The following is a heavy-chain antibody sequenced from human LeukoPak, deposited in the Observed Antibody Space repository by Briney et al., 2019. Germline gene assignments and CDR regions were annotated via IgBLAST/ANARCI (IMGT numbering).Heavy chain of an antibody. CDR3: ARRDYYDSSGFAFDI. J-gene: IGHJ3*02. CDR1: GFTFSSYA. D-gene: IGHD3-22*01. CDR2: IYHSGST. Sequence: GSLRLSCAASGFTFSSYAMSWVRQAPGKGLEWIGSIYHSGSTYYNPSLKSRVTISVDTSKNQFSLKLSSVTAADTAVYYCARRDYYDSSGFAFDIWGQGTMVTVSS. V-gene: IGHV4-38-2*01.